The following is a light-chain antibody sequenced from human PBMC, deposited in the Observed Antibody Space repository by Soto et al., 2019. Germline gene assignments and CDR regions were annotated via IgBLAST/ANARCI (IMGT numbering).Light chain of an antibody. Sequence: DIQMTQSPSTLSASLGDRVTITCRASQSISDRLAWYQQKPGKAPKLLIYKASSLESGVPSRFRGSGSGTEFTLTISSLQPDDFETYYCQQYNSYRWTFGQGTKVDIK. CDR3: QQYNSYRWT. J-gene: IGKJ1*01. V-gene: IGKV1-5*03. CDR1: QSISDR. CDR2: KAS.